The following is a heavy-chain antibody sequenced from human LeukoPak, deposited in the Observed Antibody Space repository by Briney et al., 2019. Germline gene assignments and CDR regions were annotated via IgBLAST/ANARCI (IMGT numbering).Heavy chain of an antibody. V-gene: IGHV1-69*01. Sequence: ASVKVSFKGSGGTFSSYAISWVRQAPGQGLEWMGGIIPIFGTANYAQKFQGRVTITADESTSTAYMELSSLRSEDTAVYYCARTGERGYSYGNDYWGQGTLVTVSS. CDR2: IIPIFGTA. CDR1: GGTFSSYA. D-gene: IGHD5-18*01. J-gene: IGHJ4*02. CDR3: ARTGERGYSYGNDY.